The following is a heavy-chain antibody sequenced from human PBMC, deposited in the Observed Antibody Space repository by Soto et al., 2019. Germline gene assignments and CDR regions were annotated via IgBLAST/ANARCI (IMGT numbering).Heavy chain of an antibody. CDR1: GLTFSSSW. V-gene: IGHV3-74*01. CDR3: ARDCGNSNGIFDY. CDR2: INFDGSAT. J-gene: IGHJ4*02. Sequence: EVQLVESGGGLIQPGGSRRLSCAVSGLTFSSSWMHWVRQAPGKGLVWVSRINFDGSATHYADSVQGRFTISRDNAKNILYLQMTNLSAEDTAVYYCARDCGNSNGIFDYWGQGTLVTVSS. D-gene: IGHD2-21*01.